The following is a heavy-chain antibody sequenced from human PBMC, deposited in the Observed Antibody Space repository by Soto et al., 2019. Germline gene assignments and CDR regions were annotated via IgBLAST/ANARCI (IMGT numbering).Heavy chain of an antibody. CDR3: AHLPWKELWPRAPVVN. V-gene: IGHV2-5*02. J-gene: IGHJ4*02. D-gene: IGHD1-1*01. CDR2: IFWDDDK. Sequence: QITLKESGPTLVKPTQTLTLTCTFSGFSLSTSGVGVGWIRQPPGKALEWLGIIFWDDDKRYRPSLKRRLSITKDTSKTQLVLTMTNMDPVDTATYYCAHLPWKELWPRAPVVNWGQGTPVTVSS. CDR1: GFSLSTSGVG.